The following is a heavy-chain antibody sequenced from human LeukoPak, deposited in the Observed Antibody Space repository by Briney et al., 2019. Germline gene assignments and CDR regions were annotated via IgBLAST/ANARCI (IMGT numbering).Heavy chain of an antibody. Sequence: SGPTLVKPTQTLTLTCTFSGFSLTTSGVGVGWIRQPPGKALEGLALIYWDDEKRYRPSLRTRLTITKDTSKSQVVLTMTNMDPVDTATYYCAHLYFYNSGGYSRALDYWGQGTLVTVSS. D-gene: IGHD3-22*01. V-gene: IGHV2-5*02. J-gene: IGHJ4*02. CDR1: GFSLTTSGVG. CDR2: IYWDDEK. CDR3: AHLYFYNSGGYSRALDY.